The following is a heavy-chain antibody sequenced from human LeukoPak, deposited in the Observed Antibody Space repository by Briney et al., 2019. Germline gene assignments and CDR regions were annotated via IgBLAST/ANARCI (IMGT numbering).Heavy chain of an antibody. V-gene: IGHV5-51*01. D-gene: IGHD2-15*01. CDR1: ANTFTNSW. CDR2: IFVGDSDT. Sequence: GESLKISCKASANTFTNSWIGWVRQMPGKGLEWMGIIFVGDSDTTYSPSFQGQVTISADRSISTAYLQWNSLKAPDTAMYFCARLGYCSGGTCSSGYFYGMDVWGQGTTVTVSS. J-gene: IGHJ6*02. CDR3: ARLGYCSGGTCSSGYFYGMDV.